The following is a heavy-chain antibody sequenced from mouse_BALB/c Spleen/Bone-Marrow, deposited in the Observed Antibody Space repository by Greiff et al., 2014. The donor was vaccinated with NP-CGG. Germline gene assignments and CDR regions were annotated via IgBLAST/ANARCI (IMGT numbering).Heavy chain of an antibody. CDR1: GYTFTSYY. J-gene: IGHJ3*01. V-gene: IGHV1S81*02. CDR2: INPSNGGT. CDR3: TRGFAY. Sequence: QVQLQQSGAELVKPGASVKLSCKASGYTFTSYYMYWVKQRPGQGLEWFGEINPSNGGTNFNEKFKSKATLTVDKSSSTAYMQLSSLTSEDSAVYYCTRGFAYWGQGTLVTVSA.